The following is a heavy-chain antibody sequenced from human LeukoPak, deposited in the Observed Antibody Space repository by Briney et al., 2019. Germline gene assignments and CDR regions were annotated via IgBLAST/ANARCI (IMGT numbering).Heavy chain of an antibody. Sequence: ASVKVSCKASGYTFTAYYIHWVRQAPGQGLEWMGWINPNSGDTNYAQKFQGRVTMTRDMSISTAYMELSRLRSDDTAVYYCARDLLVVPAAISAFDIWGQGTMVTVSS. CDR2: INPNSGDT. CDR3: ARDLLVVPAAISAFDI. J-gene: IGHJ3*02. V-gene: IGHV1-2*02. D-gene: IGHD2-2*01. CDR1: GYTFTAYY.